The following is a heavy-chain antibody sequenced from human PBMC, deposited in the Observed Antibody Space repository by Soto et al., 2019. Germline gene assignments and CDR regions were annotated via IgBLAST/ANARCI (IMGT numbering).Heavy chain of an antibody. D-gene: IGHD1-26*01. CDR1: GFTFSCYA. CDR3: ARTPAGGSSPL. V-gene: IGHV3-23*01. J-gene: IGHJ4*02. CDR2: VSHSGGST. Sequence: PGGSLRLSCSASGFTFSCYAMNWVRQSPGKGLEWVSGVSHSGGSTYYADSVKGRFTISRDNSKNTLNLQMNSLKVEDTGLYYCARTPAGGSSPLWGQGTLVTVSS.